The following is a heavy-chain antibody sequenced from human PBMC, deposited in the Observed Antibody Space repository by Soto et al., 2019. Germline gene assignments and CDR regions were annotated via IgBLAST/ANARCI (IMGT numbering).Heavy chain of an antibody. CDR3: ATSRDSSSPTFDY. V-gene: IGHV4-39*01. Sequence: SETLSLTCTVSGGSISSSSYYWGWIRQPPGKGLEWIGSIYYSGSTYYNPSLKSRVTISVDTSKNQFSLKLSSVTAADTAVYYCATSRDSSSPTFDYWGQGTLVTVSS. CDR1: GGSISSSSYY. CDR2: IYYSGST. J-gene: IGHJ4*02. D-gene: IGHD6-6*01.